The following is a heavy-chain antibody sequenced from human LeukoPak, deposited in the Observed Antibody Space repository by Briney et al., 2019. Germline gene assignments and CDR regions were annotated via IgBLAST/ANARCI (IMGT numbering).Heavy chain of an antibody. D-gene: IGHD3-10*01. J-gene: IGHJ4*02. CDR2: IYYSGST. Sequence: TSETLSLTCTVSGDSISRSIYYWGWIRQPPGKGLEWIGSIYYSGSTFFNPSLESRATISVDTSKNQFSLRLTSVTAAGTAVYSCATVRFGHGVYWGQGTLVTVSS. CDR3: ATVRFGHGVY. CDR1: GDSISRSIYY. V-gene: IGHV4-39*01.